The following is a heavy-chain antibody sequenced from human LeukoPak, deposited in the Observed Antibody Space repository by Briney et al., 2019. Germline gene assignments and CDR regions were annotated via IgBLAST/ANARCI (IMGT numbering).Heavy chain of an antibody. CDR3: ATRYSSSHYYYLDV. CDR1: GYTFTSYG. V-gene: IGHV7-4-1*02. D-gene: IGHD6-13*01. J-gene: IGHJ6*03. CDR2: INTNTGNP. Sequence: ASVKVSCKASGYTFTSYGINWVRQAPGQGLEWMGWINTNTGNPMYAQGFTGRFVFSLDTSVSTAYLQISSLKADDIAVYYCATRYSSSHYYYLDVWGNGTTVTVSS.